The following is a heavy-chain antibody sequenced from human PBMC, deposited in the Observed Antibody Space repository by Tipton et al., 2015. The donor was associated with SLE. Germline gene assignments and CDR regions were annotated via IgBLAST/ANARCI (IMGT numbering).Heavy chain of an antibody. V-gene: IGHV3-11*04. CDR1: GFTFSDYY. Sequence: GSLRLSCAASGFTFSDYYMSWIRQAPGKGLEWVSYISSSGSTLYYGDSVKGRFTISRDNAKNSLNLQMNSLRAEDTAVYYCARAPSRRLAAAGTAAFDIWGQGTMVTVSS. D-gene: IGHD6-13*01. CDR2: ISSSGSTL. J-gene: IGHJ3*02. CDR3: ARAPSRRLAAAGTAAFDI.